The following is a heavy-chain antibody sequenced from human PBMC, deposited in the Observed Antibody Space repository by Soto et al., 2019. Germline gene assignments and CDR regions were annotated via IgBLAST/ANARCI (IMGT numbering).Heavy chain of an antibody. D-gene: IGHD3-10*01. V-gene: IGHV4-31*03. CDR3: ARGPGTMAKIDY. CDR1: GGSISSGGYY. J-gene: IGHJ4*02. CDR2: IYYSGST. Sequence: SETLYLTCTVSGGSISSGGYYWSWIRQHPGKGLEWIGYIYYSGSTYYNPSLKSRVTISVDTSKNQFSLKLSSVTAADTAVYYCARGPGTMAKIDYCGQGTLVTVSS.